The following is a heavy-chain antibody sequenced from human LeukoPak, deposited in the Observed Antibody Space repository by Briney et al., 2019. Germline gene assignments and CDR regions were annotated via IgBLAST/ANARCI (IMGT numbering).Heavy chain of an antibody. CDR1: GYTFTSYY. CDR3: ARRASSGWYGLDY. V-gene: IGHV1-46*01. Sequence: ASVKVSCKASGYTFTSYYMHWVRQAPGQGLEWMGIINPSGGNTNYAQKFQGRVTMTRDTSTSTVYMELSSLRSEDTAVYYCARRASSGWYGLDYWGQGTLVTVSS. D-gene: IGHD6-19*01. J-gene: IGHJ4*02. CDR2: INPSGGNT.